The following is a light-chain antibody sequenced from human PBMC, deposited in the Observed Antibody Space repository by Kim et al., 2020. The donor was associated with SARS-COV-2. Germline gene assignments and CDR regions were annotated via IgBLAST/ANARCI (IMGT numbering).Light chain of an antibody. Sequence: VSQGQTASITCSGDKLGDKYACWYQKKPGQSPVLVIYQDSKRPSGIPERFSGSNSGNTATLTISGTQTMDEADYYCQAWDSSTGVFGGGTQLTVL. CDR3: QAWDSSTGV. CDR1: KLGDKY. J-gene: IGLJ3*02. V-gene: IGLV3-1*01. CDR2: QDS.